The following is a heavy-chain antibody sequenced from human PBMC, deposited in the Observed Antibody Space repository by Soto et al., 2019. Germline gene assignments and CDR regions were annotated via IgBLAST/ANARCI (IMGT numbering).Heavy chain of an antibody. CDR1: GYTFTSYG. D-gene: IGHD5-12*01. CDR2: ISANNGNT. J-gene: IGHJ4*02. CDR3: ARVQSGYDFAY. V-gene: IGHV1-18*01. Sequence: QVQLVQSGAEVKKPGASVKVSCKASGYTFTSYGINWVRQAPGQGLEWMGWISANNGNTHYAQKLQGRVTMTTDTSTSTSYMDLRSLRSDDTAVYYCARVQSGYDFAYWGQGTLVTVSS.